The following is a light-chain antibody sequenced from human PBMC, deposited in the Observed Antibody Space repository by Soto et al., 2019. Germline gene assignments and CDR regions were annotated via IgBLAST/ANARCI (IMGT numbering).Light chain of an antibody. CDR2: DAS. V-gene: IGKV3-15*01. CDR3: QKYNTWPHT. J-gene: IGKJ2*01. Sequence: EIVMTQSPATLSVSPGKRATLSCRASQTVSINLDWYQQKPGQAPRLLIFDASTRATGIPARFSGSGSGTEFTLTISSLLSEDFAVYYCQKYNTWPHTFGQGTKLEI. CDR1: QTVSIN.